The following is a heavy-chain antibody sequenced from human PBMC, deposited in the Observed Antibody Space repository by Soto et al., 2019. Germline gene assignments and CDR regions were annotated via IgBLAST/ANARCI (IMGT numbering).Heavy chain of an antibody. J-gene: IGHJ4*02. CDR3: ARVASPITIFGVVIKTYYFDY. CDR1: GGSFSGYY. Sequence: SETLSLTCAVYGGSFSGYYWSWIRQPPGKGLEWIGEINHSGSTNYNPSLKSRVTISVDTSKNQFPLKLSSVTAADTAVYYCARVASPITIFGVVIKTYYFDYWGQGTLVTVS. CDR2: INHSGST. V-gene: IGHV4-34*01. D-gene: IGHD3-3*01.